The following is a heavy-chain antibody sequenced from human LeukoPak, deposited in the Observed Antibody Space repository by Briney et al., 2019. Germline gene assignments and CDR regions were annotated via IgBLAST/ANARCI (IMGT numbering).Heavy chain of an antibody. CDR3: ARDQPSGSYNPGAFDI. CDR2: IIPIFGTA. D-gene: IGHD1-26*01. V-gene: IGHV1-69*13. CDR1: GGTFSSYA. J-gene: IGHJ3*02. Sequence: GASVKVSCKASGGTFSSYAISWVRQAPGQGLEWMGGIIPIFGTANYAQKFQGRVTITADESTSTAYMELSSLRSEDTAVYYCARDQPSGSYNPGAFDIWGQGTMVTVSS.